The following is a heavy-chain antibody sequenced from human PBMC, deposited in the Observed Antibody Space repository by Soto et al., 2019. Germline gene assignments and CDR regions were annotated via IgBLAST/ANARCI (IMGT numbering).Heavy chain of an antibody. D-gene: IGHD3-22*01. V-gene: IGHV3-48*02. J-gene: IGHJ6*02. CDR1: GFTFSSYS. CDR2: ISSSSSTI. Sequence: GGSLRLSCAASGFTFSSYSMNWVRQAPGKGLEWVSYISSSSSTIYYADSVKGRFTISRDNAKNSLYLQMNSLRDEDTAVYYCARDRRGVVVITTRWNYYYGMDVWGQGTTVTVSS. CDR3: ARDRRGVVVITTRWNYYYGMDV.